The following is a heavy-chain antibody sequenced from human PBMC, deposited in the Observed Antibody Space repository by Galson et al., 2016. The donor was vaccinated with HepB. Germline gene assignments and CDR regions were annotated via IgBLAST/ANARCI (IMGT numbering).Heavy chain of an antibody. CDR1: GGSFNGFY. J-gene: IGHJ5*02. CDR3: ARLRTIFGVVRPQHNWFDP. Sequence: SETLSLTCAIYGGSFNGFYWSWIRQPPGKGLEWIGEINHSGTTRYNTSLKSRVTISVDMSKNQFSLKLTSVTAADTAVYSCARLRTIFGVVRPQHNWFDPWGQGTLVTVSS. CDR2: INHSGTT. D-gene: IGHD3-3*01. V-gene: IGHV4-34*01.